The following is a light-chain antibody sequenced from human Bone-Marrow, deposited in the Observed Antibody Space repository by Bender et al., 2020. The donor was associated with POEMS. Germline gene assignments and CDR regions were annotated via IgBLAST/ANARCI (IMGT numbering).Light chain of an antibody. CDR3: ATWDDSLRGPV. CDR2: EVS. Sequence: QSALTQPPSASGSPGQSVTISCTGTSSDVGGYNYVSWFQQHPGKAPKLIISEVSKRPSGVPDRFSGSKSGSTASLTVSGLQAEDEADYHCATWDDSLRGPVFGGGTKLTVL. J-gene: IGLJ3*02. V-gene: IGLV2-8*01. CDR1: SSDVGGYNY.